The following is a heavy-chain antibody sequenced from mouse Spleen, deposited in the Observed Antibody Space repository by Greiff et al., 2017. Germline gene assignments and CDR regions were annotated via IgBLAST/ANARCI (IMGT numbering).Heavy chain of an antibody. CDR1: GYTFTSYW. D-gene: IGHD4-1*01. CDR3: ARRRTDYFDY. V-gene: IGHV1-52*01. Sequence: VQLQESGAELVRPGSSVKLSCKASGYTFTSYWMHWVKQRPIQGLEWIGNIDPSDSETHYNQKFKDKATLTVDKSSSTAYMQLSSLTSEDSAVYYCARRRTDYFDYWGQGTTLTVSS. J-gene: IGHJ2*01. CDR2: IDPSDSET.